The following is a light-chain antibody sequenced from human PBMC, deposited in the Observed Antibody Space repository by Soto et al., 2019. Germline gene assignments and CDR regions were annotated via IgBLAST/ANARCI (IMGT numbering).Light chain of an antibody. V-gene: IGKV1-5*01. CDR3: QRYGSSPRT. CDR1: QSISSR. Sequence: DIQMTQSPSTLSASVGDRVTITCRASQSISSRLAWYQQKPGKAPKLLIYDASNLESGLPSRFSGSGSGTEFPLTISRLEAEDFALYYCQRYGSSPRTFGQGTKVEIK. CDR2: DAS. J-gene: IGKJ1*01.